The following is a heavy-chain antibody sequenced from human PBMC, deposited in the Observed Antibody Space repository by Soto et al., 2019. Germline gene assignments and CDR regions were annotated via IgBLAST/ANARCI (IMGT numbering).Heavy chain of an antibody. Sequence: WGSLRLSCAASGVTFSSYAMSWVRQAPGKGLEGVAGISSNGVTTYYADSVKGRFTISRDNSKSTLYLQLTNLRAADTAVYYSANLDWSQLPTIFDYWGQGTLVTVSS. J-gene: IGHJ4*02. CDR2: ISSNGVTT. CDR3: ANLDWSQLPTIFDY. CDR1: GVTFSSYA. V-gene: IGHV3-23*01. D-gene: IGHD1-1*01.